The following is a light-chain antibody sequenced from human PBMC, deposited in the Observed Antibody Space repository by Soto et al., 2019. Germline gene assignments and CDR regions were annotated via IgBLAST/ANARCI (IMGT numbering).Light chain of an antibody. CDR3: QQYGSSPLT. CDR1: QSVRSNY. J-gene: IGKJ4*01. Sequence: EIVLTQSPDTLSLSPGERATLSCRASQSVRSNYLAWYQQKPGQAPRFLIYDASSRATGIPDRFSGSGSGIDFTLTISILEPEDVAVYYFQQYGSSPLTLGGGTQVEIK. V-gene: IGKV3-20*01. CDR2: DAS.